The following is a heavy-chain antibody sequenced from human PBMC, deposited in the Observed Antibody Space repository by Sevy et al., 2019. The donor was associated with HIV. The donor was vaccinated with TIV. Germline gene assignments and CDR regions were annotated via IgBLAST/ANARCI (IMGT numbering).Heavy chain of an antibody. D-gene: IGHD3-10*01. J-gene: IGHJ2*01. CDR3: ARDRQSYGSGSYYNRYFDL. CDR2: IYSGGST. CDR1: GFTVSSNY. Sequence: GGSLRLSCAASGFTVSSNYMSWVRQAPGKGLEWVSVIYSGGSTYYADSVKGRFTISRDNSKNTLYLQMNSLRAEDTAVYYCARDRQSYGSGSYYNRYFDLWGRGTLVTDSS. V-gene: IGHV3-53*01.